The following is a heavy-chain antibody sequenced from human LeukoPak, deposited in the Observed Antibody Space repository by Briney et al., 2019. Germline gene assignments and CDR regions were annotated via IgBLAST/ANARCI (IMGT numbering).Heavy chain of an antibody. V-gene: IGHV3-74*01. CDR1: GLPFSTYW. J-gene: IGHJ4*02. CDR2: VTSDGRRT. CDR3: AGGYGFDY. D-gene: IGHD1-1*01. Sequence: GGSLRLSCAASGLPFSTYWMHWVRQAPGKGLVWVSCVTSDGRRTNYADSVKGRFTISRDNAKNTLYLQVNSLRVEDTAVYYCAGGYGFDYWGQGTLVTVSS.